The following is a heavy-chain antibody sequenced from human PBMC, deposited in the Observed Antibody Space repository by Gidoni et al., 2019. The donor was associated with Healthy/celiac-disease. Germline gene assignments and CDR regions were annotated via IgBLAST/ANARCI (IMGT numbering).Heavy chain of an antibody. CDR3: ARDYCSYQQSFCANWFDP. CDR1: GYTFTGYY. D-gene: IGHD2-21*01. V-gene: IGHV1-2*02. J-gene: IGHJ5*02. CDR2: INPNSGGT. Sequence: QVQLVQSGAEVKKPGASVKVSCKASGYTFTGYYMHWVRQAPGQGLEWMGWINPNSGGTNYAQKFQGRVTMTRDTSISTAYMELSRLRSDDTAVYYCARDYCSYQQSFCANWFDPWGQGTLVTVSS.